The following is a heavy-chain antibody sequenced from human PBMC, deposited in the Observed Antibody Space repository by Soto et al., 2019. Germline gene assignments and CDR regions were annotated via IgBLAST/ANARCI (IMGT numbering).Heavy chain of an antibody. Sequence: ASVKVSCKASGYTLTDYFMHWVRQAPGQGLEWMGIINPSSGRTTYAQKFQGRVTVSTDTSTSTVYMELSRLRSEDTAVYYCARDPTNFGVAHYYYYYGMDVWGQGTTVTVSS. CDR3: ARDPTNFGVAHYYYYYGMDV. CDR1: GYTLTDYF. CDR2: INPSSGRT. V-gene: IGHV1-46*01. D-gene: IGHD3-3*01. J-gene: IGHJ6*02.